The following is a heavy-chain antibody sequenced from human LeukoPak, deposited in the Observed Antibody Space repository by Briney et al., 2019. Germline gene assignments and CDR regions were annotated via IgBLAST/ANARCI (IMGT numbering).Heavy chain of an antibody. CDR2: INPSGGST. V-gene: IGHV1-46*01. CDR3: ARERENTGAFDI. D-gene: IGHD4-17*01. J-gene: IGHJ3*02. CDR1: GYSFTSYY. Sequence: ASVKVSCKASGYSFTSYYMHWVRQAPGQGLEWMGIINPSGGSTSYAQKFQGRVTMTRDTSTSTVYMELSSVRSEDTAVYYCARERENTGAFDIWGQGTMVTVSS.